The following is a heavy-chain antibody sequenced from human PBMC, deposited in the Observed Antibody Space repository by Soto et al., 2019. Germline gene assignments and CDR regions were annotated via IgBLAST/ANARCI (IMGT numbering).Heavy chain of an antibody. CDR2: ISGSGGST. D-gene: IGHD5-12*01. V-gene: IGHV3-23*01. CDR1: GFTFSSYA. CDR3: AKYLVATIWYYYYGMDV. Sequence: HPGGSLRLSCAASGFTFSSYAMSWVRQAPGKGLEWVSAISGSGGSTYYADSVKGRFTISRDNSKNTLYLQMNSLRAEDTAVYYCAKYLVATIWYYYYGMDVWGQGTTVTVSS. J-gene: IGHJ6*02.